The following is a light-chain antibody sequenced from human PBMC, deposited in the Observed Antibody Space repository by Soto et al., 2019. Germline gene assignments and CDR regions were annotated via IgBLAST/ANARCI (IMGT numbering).Light chain of an antibody. CDR1: SSDVGGYDY. CDR2: EVT. Sequence: SALTQPASVSGSPGQSIAISCTGTSSDVGGYDYVSWYQQQPDKAPKLIIYEVTQRPSGVSHRFSGSKSGNTASLTISWLQAEDEADYYCSSHTSANTRVFGTGTKVTVL. CDR3: SSHTSANTRV. V-gene: IGLV2-14*01. J-gene: IGLJ1*01.